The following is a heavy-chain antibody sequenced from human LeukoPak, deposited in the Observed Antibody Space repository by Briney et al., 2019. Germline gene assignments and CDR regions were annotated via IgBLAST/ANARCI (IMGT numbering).Heavy chain of an antibody. CDR3: ARDGSVGYSYGYYFDY. J-gene: IGHJ4*02. CDR1: GGTFSSYA. D-gene: IGHD5-18*01. Sequence: ASVKVSCKASGGTFSSYAISWVRQAPGQGLEWMGITNPSGGSTSYAQKFQGRVTMTRDTSTSTVYMELSSLRSEDTAVYYCARDGSVGYSYGYYFDYWGQGTLVTVSS. CDR2: TNPSGGST. V-gene: IGHV1-46*01.